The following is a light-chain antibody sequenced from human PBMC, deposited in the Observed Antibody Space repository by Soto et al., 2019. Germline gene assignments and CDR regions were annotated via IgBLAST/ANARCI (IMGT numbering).Light chain of an antibody. CDR1: SSNIGAGYD. CDR3: QSYDSSLSAL. J-gene: IGLJ3*02. CDR2: GNS. V-gene: IGLV1-40*01. Sequence: QSVLTQPPSVSGAPGQRVTISCTGSSSNIGAGYDVHWYQQLPGTAPKLLIYGNSNRPSGVPDRFSGSKSGTPASLAITGLQAEDEADYYCQSYDSSLSALFGGGTKLTV.